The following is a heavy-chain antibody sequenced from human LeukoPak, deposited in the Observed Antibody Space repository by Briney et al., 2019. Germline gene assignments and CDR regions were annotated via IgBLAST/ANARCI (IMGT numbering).Heavy chain of an antibody. J-gene: IGHJ4*02. D-gene: IGHD6-13*01. Sequence: GGSLRLSCAASGFTFSSYAMSWVRQAPGKGLEWVSVISGSGGSTYYADSVKGRFTISRDNAKNSLYLQMNSLRAEDTAVYYCARGAASGTSRFDYWGQGTLVTVSS. V-gene: IGHV3-23*01. CDR1: GFTFSSYA. CDR3: ARGAASGTSRFDY. CDR2: ISGSGGST.